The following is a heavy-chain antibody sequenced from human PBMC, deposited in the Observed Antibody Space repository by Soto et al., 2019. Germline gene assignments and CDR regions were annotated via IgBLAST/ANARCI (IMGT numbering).Heavy chain of an antibody. CDR2: INSDTGYT. CDR1: GFTFSHHS. CDR3: VRGKEAGVWFDP. V-gene: IGHV1-3*04. J-gene: IGHJ5*02. D-gene: IGHD3-10*01. Sequence: GASVKVSCQASGFTFSHHSIHWVRQAPGQRLEWMGWINSDTGYTKYSQKFQARLTITWDSSAKTAYMELSSLQSEDTAVYYCVRGKEAGVWFDPWGQGTLVTVSS.